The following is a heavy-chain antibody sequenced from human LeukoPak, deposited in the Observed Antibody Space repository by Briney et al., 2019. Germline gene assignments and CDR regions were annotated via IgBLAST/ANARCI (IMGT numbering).Heavy chain of an antibody. J-gene: IGHJ4*02. CDR2: IYYSGST. CDR1: GGSISSYY. Sequence: SETLSLTCTVSGGSISSYYWSWIRQPPGKGLEWIGYIYYSGSTNYNPSLKSRVTISVDTSKNQFSLKLSSVAAADTAVYYCARSGSTAFDYWGQGTLVTVSS. V-gene: IGHV4-59*01. D-gene: IGHD1-26*01. CDR3: ARSGSTAFDY.